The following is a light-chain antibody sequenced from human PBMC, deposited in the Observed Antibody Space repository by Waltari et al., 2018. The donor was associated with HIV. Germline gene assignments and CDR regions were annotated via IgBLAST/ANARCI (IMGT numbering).Light chain of an antibody. J-gene: IGLJ2*01. CDR1: PLGDKY. Sequence: SYELTQPPSVSVSPGQTASIPCPGAPLGDKYAYWYQQKPGQSPVLVIYVDTKRPSGIPERFSGSNSGNTATLTISGTQAMDEADYYCQAWDSNTGVFGGGTKLTVL. CDR3: QAWDSNTGV. CDR2: VDT. V-gene: IGLV3-1*01.